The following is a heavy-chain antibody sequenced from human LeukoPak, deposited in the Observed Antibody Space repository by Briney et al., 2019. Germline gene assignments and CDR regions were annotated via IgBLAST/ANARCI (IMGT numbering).Heavy chain of an antibody. V-gene: IGHV4-59*01. D-gene: IGHD5-18*01. CDR3: ARGASGYSYG. J-gene: IGHJ4*02. CDR2: IYYSGST. Sequence: SETLSLTCTVSGGSISSYYWSWLRQPPGKGLEWIGYIYYSGSTNYNPSLKSRVTISIDTSKNQFSLNLSSVTAADTAVYYCARGASGYSYGWGQGTLVTVSS. CDR1: GGSISSYY.